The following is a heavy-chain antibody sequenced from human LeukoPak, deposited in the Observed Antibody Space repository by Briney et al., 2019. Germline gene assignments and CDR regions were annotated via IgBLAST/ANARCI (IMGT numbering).Heavy chain of an antibody. CDR1: GGSISSTGYY. V-gene: IGHV4-61*09. J-gene: IGHJ6*03. CDR2: IDNSGST. Sequence: PSETLSLTCTVSGGSISSTGYYWTWIRQPAGTGLEWIGHIDNSGSTNCNPSLKSRVTISVDTSKNQFSLNLTSVTAADTAVYYCARDCEFCDLLFYMNVWGKGTTVTVSS. CDR3: ARDCEFCDLLFYMNV. D-gene: IGHD3-16*01.